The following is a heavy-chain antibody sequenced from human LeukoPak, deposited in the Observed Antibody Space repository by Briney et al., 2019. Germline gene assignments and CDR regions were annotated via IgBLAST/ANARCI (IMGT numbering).Heavy chain of an antibody. V-gene: IGHV3-23*01. CDR3: ARHRIVVVPAANDAFDI. Sequence: PGGSLRLXCAASGFTFSSHGMCWVRQAPGRGLEWVSSISIGGDTTYSDSVKGRFTISRDNSKNTLYLQMNSLRAEDTAVYYCARHRIVVVPAANDAFDIWGQGTMVTVSS. J-gene: IGHJ3*02. D-gene: IGHD2-2*01. CDR2: ISIGGDTT. CDR1: GFTFSSHG.